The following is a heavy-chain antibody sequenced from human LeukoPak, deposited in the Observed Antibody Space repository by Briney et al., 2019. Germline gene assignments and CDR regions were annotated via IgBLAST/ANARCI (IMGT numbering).Heavy chain of an antibody. D-gene: IGHD1-26*01. CDR2: ISGSGYST. J-gene: IGHJ4*02. V-gene: IGHV3-23*01. CDR3: AQWSRYFDY. Sequence: GGSLRLSCAASGFTFSSYEMNWVRQAPGQGLEWVSAISGSGYSTYYADSVKGRFTISRDNSKNTLYLQMNSLRAEDTALYFCAQWSRYFDYWGQGTLVTVSS. CDR1: GFTFSSYE.